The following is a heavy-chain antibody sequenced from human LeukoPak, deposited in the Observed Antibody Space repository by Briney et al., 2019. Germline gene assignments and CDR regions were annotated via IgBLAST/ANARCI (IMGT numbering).Heavy chain of an antibody. CDR1: GFTVSSNY. Sequence: PGGSLRLSCAASGFTVSSNYMSWVRQAPGKGLEWVSIIYSGGGTYYADSVKGRFTISRDNSKNTLYLQMNSLRAEDTAVYYCARGGVLTGYYPVDYWGQGTLVTVSS. CDR2: IYSGGGT. D-gene: IGHD3-9*01. J-gene: IGHJ4*02. CDR3: ARGGVLTGYYPVDY. V-gene: IGHV3-53*05.